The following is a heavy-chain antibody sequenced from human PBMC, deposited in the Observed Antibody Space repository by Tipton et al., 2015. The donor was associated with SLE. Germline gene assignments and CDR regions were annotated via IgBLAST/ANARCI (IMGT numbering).Heavy chain of an antibody. CDR3: SRNSGWYKSPFDF. V-gene: IGHV3-48*03. D-gene: IGHD6-19*01. CDR1: GFMFMNFH. Sequence: SLRLSCAASGFMFMNFHMGWVRQAPGKGLEWLSYISGSGSGIYYADSVKGRFTVSRDNAKNSLYLQMNNLRAEDTAVYYCSRNSGWYKSPFDFWGQGTLVTVSS. J-gene: IGHJ4*02. CDR2: ISGSGSGI.